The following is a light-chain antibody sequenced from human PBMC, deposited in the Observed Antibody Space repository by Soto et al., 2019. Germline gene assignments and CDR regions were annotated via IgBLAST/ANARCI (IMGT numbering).Light chain of an antibody. CDR1: QSVSSSY. Sequence: EIVLTQSPGTRSLSPGERATLSCRASQSVSSSYLAWYQQKPGQAPRLLIYGASSRATGIPDRFSGSGSGTDFTLTISRLEPEDFAVYYCQQYGSSSNTFGGGTKVEIK. V-gene: IGKV3-20*01. CDR2: GAS. J-gene: IGKJ4*01. CDR3: QQYGSSSNT.